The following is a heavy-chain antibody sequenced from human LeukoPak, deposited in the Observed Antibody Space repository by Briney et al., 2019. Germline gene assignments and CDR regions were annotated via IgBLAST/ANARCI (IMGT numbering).Heavy chain of an antibody. D-gene: IGHD3-3*01. CDR2: ISWNSGSI. V-gene: IGHV3-9*03. CDR3: AKASNYDFWSGSWFDP. CDR1: GFTFDDYA. Sequence: GGSLRLSCAAPGFTFDDYAMHWVRQAPGKGLEWVSGISWNSGSIGYADSVKGRFTISRDNAKNSLYLQMNSLRAEDMALYYCAKASNYDFWSGSWFDPWGQGTLVTVSS. J-gene: IGHJ5*02.